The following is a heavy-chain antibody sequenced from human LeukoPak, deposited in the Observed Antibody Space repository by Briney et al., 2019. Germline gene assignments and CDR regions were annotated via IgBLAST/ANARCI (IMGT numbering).Heavy chain of an antibody. J-gene: IGHJ1*01. CDR1: GFTFDDYA. Sequence: GGSLRLSCAASGFTFDDYAMHWVRQAPGKGLEWVSGISWNSGSIGYADSVKGRFTISRDNAKNSLYLQMNSLRAEDTALHYCAKDSYYDILTGFFQHWGQGTLVTVSS. CDR3: AKDSYYDILTGFFQH. V-gene: IGHV3-9*01. D-gene: IGHD3-9*01. CDR2: ISWNSGSI.